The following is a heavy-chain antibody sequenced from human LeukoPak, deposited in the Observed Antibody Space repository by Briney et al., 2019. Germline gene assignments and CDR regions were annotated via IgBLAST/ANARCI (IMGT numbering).Heavy chain of an antibody. CDR3: ARGGIVVVPAAMFDY. CDR1: GYTFTSYY. Sequence: GASVKVSCKASGYTFTSYYMHWVRQAPGQGLEWMGIINPSGGSTSYAQKFQGRVTMTGDMSTSTVYMELSSLRSEDTAVYYCARGGIVVVPAAMFDYWGQGTLVTVSS. J-gene: IGHJ4*02. V-gene: IGHV1-46*01. CDR2: INPSGGST. D-gene: IGHD2-2*01.